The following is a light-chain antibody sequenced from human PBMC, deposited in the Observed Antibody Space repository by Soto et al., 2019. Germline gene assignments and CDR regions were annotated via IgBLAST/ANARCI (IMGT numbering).Light chain of an antibody. V-gene: IGKV1-5*01. J-gene: IGKJ1*01. Sequence: DIHISHSPSTLPASXGDGVTITXXXNQSISTWLAWYQQKPGKAPNLLIYAASTLQSGVPSRFSGSGSGTDFTLTISCLQSEDFATYYCQQYYSYPTWTFGQGTKVDNK. CDR3: QQYYSYPTWT. CDR1: QSISTW. CDR2: AAS.